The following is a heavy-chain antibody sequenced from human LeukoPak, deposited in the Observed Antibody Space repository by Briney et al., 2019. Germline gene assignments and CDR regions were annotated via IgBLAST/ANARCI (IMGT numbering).Heavy chain of an antibody. J-gene: IGHJ5*02. D-gene: IGHD3-10*01. CDR3: ARDNSVGDIAWWFDP. CDR2: INPTGTRT. CDR1: GGTFSRND. Sequence: ASVKVSCKASGGTFSRNDISWVRQAPGQGLEWIGLINPTGTRTGYAQKFQGRVTMTRDMSTSTDYMELSSLRSEDTAIYYCARDNSVGDIAWWFDPWGQGTLVTVSS. V-gene: IGHV1-46*01.